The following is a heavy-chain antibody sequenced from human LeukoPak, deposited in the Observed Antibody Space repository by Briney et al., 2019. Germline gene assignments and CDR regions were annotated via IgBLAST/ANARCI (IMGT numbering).Heavy chain of an antibody. V-gene: IGHV3-21*01. D-gene: IGHD4-17*01. CDR1: RFTFSNYS. CDR3: ARDKYYGDYDP. J-gene: IGHJ5*02. CDR2: ISSSSSYI. Sequence: GGSLRLSCAASRFTFSNYSRNWVRQAPGKGLEWVSSISSSSSYIYYADSVKGRFTISRDNAKNSLYLQMNSLRAEDTAVYYCARDKYYGDYDPWGQGTLVTVSS.